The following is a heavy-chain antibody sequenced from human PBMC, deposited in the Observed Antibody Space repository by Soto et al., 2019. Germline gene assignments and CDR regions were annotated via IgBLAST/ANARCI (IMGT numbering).Heavy chain of an antibody. Sequence: QVQLVQSGAEMKKPGASVKVSCKTSGYTFSVFGISWVRQAPGQGLEWMGWISAYNANIQYAQKFEGRVTMTTDTSTHTAYMELRSLRSHDTAVYYCTRVLAQYDILTGHNDYWGQGTLVTVSS. V-gene: IGHV1-18*01. CDR2: ISAYNANI. J-gene: IGHJ4*02. D-gene: IGHD3-9*01. CDR1: GYTFSVFG. CDR3: TRVLAQYDILTGHNDY.